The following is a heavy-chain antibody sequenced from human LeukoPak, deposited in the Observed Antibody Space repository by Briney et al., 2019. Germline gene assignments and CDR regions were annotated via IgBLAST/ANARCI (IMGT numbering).Heavy chain of an antibody. CDR3: ARADIVVVPADWFDP. CDR1: GYTFTSYG. D-gene: IGHD2-2*01. V-gene: IGHV1-18*01. CDR2: ISAYNGNT. J-gene: IGHJ5*02. Sequence: ASVKVSCKASGYTFTSYGISWVRQAPGQGLEWMGWISAYNGNTNYAQKLQGRVTMTTDTSTSTAYMELRSLRSDDTAVYYCARADIVVVPADWFDPWGQGTLVTVSS.